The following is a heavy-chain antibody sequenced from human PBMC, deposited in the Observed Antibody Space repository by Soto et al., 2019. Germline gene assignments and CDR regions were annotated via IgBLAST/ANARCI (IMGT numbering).Heavy chain of an antibody. J-gene: IGHJ6*02. V-gene: IGHV3-33*01. Sequence: QVQLVESGGGVVQPGRSLRLSCVGSGFPFWHYGMHWVRQAPGKGLEWVAVIWSDGKKESYADFVKGRFAISRDNFKDTLYLQMNSRRAEDTAVYYCARDRDGGWFHMEVWGQGTTVTVSS. CDR1: GFPFWHYG. CDR3: ARDRDGGWFHMEV. CDR2: IWSDGKKE. D-gene: IGHD6-19*01.